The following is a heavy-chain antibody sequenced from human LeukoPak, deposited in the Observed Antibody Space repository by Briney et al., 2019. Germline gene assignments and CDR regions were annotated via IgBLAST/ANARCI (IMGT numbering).Heavy chain of an antibody. CDR3: ARPRTAVAFDAFDI. D-gene: IGHD4-23*01. Sequence: SSETLSLTCTVSGGSISSSSYYWGWIRQPPGKGLEWIGSIYYSGTTNYNPSLKSRVTISVDTSKNQLSLSLISVTAADTAIYYCARPRTAVAFDAFDIWGQGTMVTVSS. CDR1: GGSISSSSYY. J-gene: IGHJ3*02. CDR2: IYYSGTT. V-gene: IGHV4-39*07.